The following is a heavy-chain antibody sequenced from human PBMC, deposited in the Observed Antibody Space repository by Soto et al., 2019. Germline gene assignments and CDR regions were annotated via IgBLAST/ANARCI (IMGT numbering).Heavy chain of an antibody. CDR3: ARRRDFDWYFDL. Sequence: QVQLVQSGAEVKKPGSSVKVSCKASGGTFSSYAISWVRQAPGQGLEWMGGIIPIFCTANYAQKFQGRVTINADESTSTAYMELRMLRSEDTAVYYCARRRDFDWYFDLWGRGTLVTVSS. CDR2: IIPIFCTA. CDR1: GGTFSSYA. J-gene: IGHJ2*01. V-gene: IGHV1-69*12.